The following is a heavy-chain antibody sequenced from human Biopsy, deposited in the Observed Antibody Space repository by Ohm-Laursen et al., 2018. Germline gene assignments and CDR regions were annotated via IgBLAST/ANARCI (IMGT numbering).Heavy chain of an antibody. Sequence: VKISCKTSGGPSSNYAFSWVRQAPGQGLEWVGRIVPILGHLNYAQRFQGRVSITADKSTSYVYMELSRLTSGDTAVYYCAADADGYYTEFDYWGPGTLVTVSS. J-gene: IGHJ4*02. CDR2: IVPILGHL. CDR3: AADADGYYTEFDY. D-gene: IGHD3-3*01. V-gene: IGHV1-69*10. CDR1: GGPSSNYA.